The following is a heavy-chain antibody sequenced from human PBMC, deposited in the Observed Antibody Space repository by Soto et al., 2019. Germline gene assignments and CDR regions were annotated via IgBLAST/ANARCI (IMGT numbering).Heavy chain of an antibody. CDR3: ARDPIGAMAHFDY. CDR2: IYYSGST. CDR1: GGSISSGDDY. V-gene: IGHV4-30-4*01. J-gene: IGHJ4*02. D-gene: IGHD5-18*01. Sequence: ASETLSLTCTVSGGSISSGDDYWSWIRQPPGKGLEWIGYIYYSGSTYYNPSLKSRVTISVDTSKNQFSLKLSSVTAADTAVYYCARDPIGAMAHFDYWGQGTLVTVSS.